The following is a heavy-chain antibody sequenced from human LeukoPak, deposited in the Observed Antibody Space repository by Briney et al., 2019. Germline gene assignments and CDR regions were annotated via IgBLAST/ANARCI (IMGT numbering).Heavy chain of an antibody. CDR3: ARRFCSSVGCYDDDAFDV. V-gene: IGHV1-18*01. CDR1: GHTFVSYG. D-gene: IGHD2-2*01. CDR2: ISGYNGKI. J-gene: IGHJ3*01. Sequence: GASVKVSCKASGHTFVSYGISWVRQAAGQGLEWMGWISGYNGKINYAQKFQGRVTMTTDTSTSTAYLELRSLTSEDTAVYYCARRFCSSVGCYDDDAFDVWGQGTLVTVSS.